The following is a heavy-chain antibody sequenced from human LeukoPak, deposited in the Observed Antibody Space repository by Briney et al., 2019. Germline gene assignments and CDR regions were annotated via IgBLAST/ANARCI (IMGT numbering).Heavy chain of an antibody. D-gene: IGHD2-15*01. J-gene: IGHJ4*02. V-gene: IGHV3-15*01. CDR3: TYSPYSYFDS. CDR1: GFTFSDAW. Sequence: PGRSLRLSCAASGFTFSDAWMSWVRQAPGKGLEWVSRIKSNTNGGTTDYAAPVQGRFTISRDDSKNTLYLQMNSLKTEDTAVYYCTYSPYSYFDSWGQGTLVTVSS. CDR2: IKSNTNGGTT.